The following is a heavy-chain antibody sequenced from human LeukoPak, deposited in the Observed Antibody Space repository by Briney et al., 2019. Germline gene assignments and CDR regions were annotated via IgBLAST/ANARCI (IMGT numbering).Heavy chain of an antibody. CDR3: ARTYYDSSGYPIWYFDY. V-gene: IGHV4-59*01. D-gene: IGHD3-22*01. CDR1: GGSLSSFY. CDR2: IYYSGST. J-gene: IGHJ4*02. Sequence: SETLSLTCTVSGGSLSSFYWGWVRQPPGKGLGWIGYIYYSGSTNYNPSLKSRVTISVDTSKNQFSLKLSSVTAADTAVYYCARTYYDSSGYPIWYFDYWGQGTLVTVSS.